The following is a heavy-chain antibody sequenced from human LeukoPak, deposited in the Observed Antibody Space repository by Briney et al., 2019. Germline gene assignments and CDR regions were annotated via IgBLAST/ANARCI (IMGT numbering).Heavy chain of an antibody. J-gene: IGHJ4*02. CDR1: GGSFSGFY. CDR3: TRGLDYAKTGY. V-gene: IGHV4-34*01. CDR2: INNSGRT. Sequence: SETLSLTCAVYGGSFSGFYWSWIRQPPGKGLEWIGEINNSGRTNYNPSLKSRVTISVDTSKNQFSLKVTSLTAADTAVYYCTRGLDYAKTGYWDQGTLVIVSS. D-gene: IGHD3/OR15-3a*01.